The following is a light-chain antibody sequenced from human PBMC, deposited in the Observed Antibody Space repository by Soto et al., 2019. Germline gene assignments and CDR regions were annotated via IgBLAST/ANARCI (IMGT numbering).Light chain of an antibody. CDR3: SSYTSSSTHV. CDR1: SSDVGGYIF. V-gene: IGLV2-14*03. CDR2: DVN. Sequence: QSALTQPASVSGSPGQSITISCTGTSSDVGGYIFVSWYQQHPGKVPKLMIFDVNSRPSGVSDRFSGSKSGNTASLTISGLQAEDEGDYYCSSYTSSSTHVFGSGTKLTVL. J-gene: IGLJ1*01.